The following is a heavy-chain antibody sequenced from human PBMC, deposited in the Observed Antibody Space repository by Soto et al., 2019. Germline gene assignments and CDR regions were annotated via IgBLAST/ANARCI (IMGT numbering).Heavy chain of an antibody. CDR1: GGSISSGGYY. J-gene: IGHJ6*02. Sequence: SETLSLTCTVSGGSISSGGYYWSWIRQHPGKGLEWIGYIYYSGSTYYNPSLKSRVTISVDTSKNQFSLKLSSVTAADTAVYYCARSRDYGYYYGMDVWGQGTTVTVSS. D-gene: IGHD4-17*01. CDR2: IYYSGST. V-gene: IGHV4-31*03. CDR3: ARSRDYGYYYGMDV.